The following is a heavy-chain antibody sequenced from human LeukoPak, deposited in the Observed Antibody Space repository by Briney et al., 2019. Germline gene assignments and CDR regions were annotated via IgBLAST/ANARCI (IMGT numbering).Heavy chain of an antibody. CDR3: ARDYQAVAGTSYYYGMDV. V-gene: IGHV1-69*04. D-gene: IGHD6-19*01. J-gene: IGHJ6*02. CDR1: GGTFSSYT. Sequence: SVKVSCKASGGTFSSYTISWVRQAPGQGLEWMGRIIPILGIANYAQKFQGRVTITADKSTCTAYMELSSLRSEDTAVYYCARDYQAVAGTSYYYGMDVWGQGTTVTVSS. CDR2: IIPILGIA.